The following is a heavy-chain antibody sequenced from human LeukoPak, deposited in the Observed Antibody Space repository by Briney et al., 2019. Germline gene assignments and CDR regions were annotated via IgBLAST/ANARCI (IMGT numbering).Heavy chain of an antibody. CDR1: GLTFSSYA. V-gene: IGHV3-30-3*01. D-gene: IGHD1-26*01. J-gene: IGHJ3*02. CDR3: ARCISGSYRVGAFDI. Sequence: PGRSLRLSCAASGLTFSSYAMHWVRQAPGKGLEWVAVISYDGSNKYYADSVKGRFTISRDNSKNTLYLQMNSLRAEDTAVYYCARCISGSYRVGAFDIWGQGTMVTVSS. CDR2: ISYDGSNK.